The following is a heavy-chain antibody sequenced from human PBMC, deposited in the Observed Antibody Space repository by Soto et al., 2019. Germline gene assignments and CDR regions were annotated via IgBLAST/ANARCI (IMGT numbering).Heavy chain of an antibody. CDR3: AKDRGDSSSPIDY. J-gene: IGHJ4*02. CDR1: GFTFSSYA. D-gene: IGHD6-6*01. CDR2: ISGSGGST. V-gene: IGHV3-23*01. Sequence: EVQLLESGGGLVQPGGSLRLSCAASGFTFSSYAMSWVRQAPGKGLEWVSAISGSGGSTYYADSVKGRFTISRDNAKNTLYLQMNSLRAEDTAVYYCAKDRGDSSSPIDYWGQGTLVTVSS.